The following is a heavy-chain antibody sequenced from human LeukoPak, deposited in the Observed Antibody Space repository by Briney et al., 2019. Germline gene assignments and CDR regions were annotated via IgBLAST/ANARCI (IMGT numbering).Heavy chain of an antibody. Sequence: PGGSLRLSCAASGFTFSSYGMHWVRQAPGKGLEWVAVISYDGSNKYCADSVKGRFTISRDNSKNTLYLQMNSLRAEDTAVYYCANSPAAGPFDYWGQGTLVTVSS. CDR1: GFTFSSYG. D-gene: IGHD6-13*01. CDR3: ANSPAAGPFDY. V-gene: IGHV3-30*18. J-gene: IGHJ4*02. CDR2: ISYDGSNK.